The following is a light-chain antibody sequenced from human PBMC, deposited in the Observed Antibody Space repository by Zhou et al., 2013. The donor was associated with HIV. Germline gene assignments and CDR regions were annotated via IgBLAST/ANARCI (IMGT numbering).Light chain of an antibody. CDR1: QGISKW. CDR3: QQYSSYPWT. J-gene: IGKJ1*01. Sequence: DIQMTQSPSSVSASVGDRITITCRASQGISKWLAWYQQKPGKAPKLLIYGASSLQSGVPSRFSGSGFGTDFTLTINSLQPDDFATYYCQQYSSYPWTFGQGTKVEIK. CDR2: GAS. V-gene: IGKV1D-12*01.